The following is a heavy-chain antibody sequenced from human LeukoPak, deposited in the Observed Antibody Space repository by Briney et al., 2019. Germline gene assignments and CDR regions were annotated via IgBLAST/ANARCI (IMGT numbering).Heavy chain of an antibody. CDR1: GFTFSSYG. D-gene: IGHD4-17*01. V-gene: IGHV3-30*18. CDR3: AKLHGDFLPAHY. CDR2: ISYDGSNK. Sequence: GGSLRLSCAASGFTFSSYGMHWVRQAPGKGLEWVAVISYDGSNKYYAASVKGRITISRDSSKNTLVLQMNTLRVEDTALYYCAKLHGDFLPAHYWGQGTLVTVSS. J-gene: IGHJ4*02.